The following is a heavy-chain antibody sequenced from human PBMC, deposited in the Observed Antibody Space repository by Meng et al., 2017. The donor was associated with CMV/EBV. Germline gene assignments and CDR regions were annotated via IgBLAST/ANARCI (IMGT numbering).Heavy chain of an antibody. CDR3: ARHIDGYNPFYSYYYVMDV. Sequence: SVKVSCKASGGTFSSYAISWVRQAPGQGLEWMGGIIPIFGTANYAQKFQGRVTITTDESTRTAYMELNSLRSEDTAVYYCARHIDGYNPFYSYYYVMDVWGQGTTVTVSS. D-gene: IGHD5-24*01. CDR2: IIPIFGTA. CDR1: GGTFSSYA. J-gene: IGHJ6*02. V-gene: IGHV1-69*05.